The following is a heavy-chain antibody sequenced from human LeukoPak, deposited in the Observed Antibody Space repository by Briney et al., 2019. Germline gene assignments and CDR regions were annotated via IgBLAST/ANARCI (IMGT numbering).Heavy chain of an antibody. CDR2: ISYDGSNK. CDR1: GFTFSSYA. CDR3: ARDESLGDY. J-gene: IGHJ4*02. Sequence: GGSRRLSCAASGFTFSSYAMHWVRQAPGKGLEWVAVISYDGSNKYYADSVKGRFTISRDNSKNTLYLQMNSLRAEDTAVYYCARDESLGDYWGQGTLVTVSS. V-gene: IGHV3-30*04.